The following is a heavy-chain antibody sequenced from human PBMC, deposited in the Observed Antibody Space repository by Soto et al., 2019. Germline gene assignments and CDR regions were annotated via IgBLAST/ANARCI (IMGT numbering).Heavy chain of an antibody. CDR2: INSDGSVS. CDR3: ARGDCVGGTCYSLAGSFYYYMVV. D-gene: IGHD2-15*01. CDR1: GFTFSNYW. V-gene: IGHV3-74*02. Sequence: EVQLVESGGGLVQPGGSLRLSCAASGFTFSNYWMYWVRQAPGKGLEWVSRINSDGSVSNHADSVRGRLTISRDNVKNTLYLHMDSLRAEDTAVYFCARGDCVGGTCYSLAGSFYYYMVVWGKGTTVNVFS. J-gene: IGHJ6*03.